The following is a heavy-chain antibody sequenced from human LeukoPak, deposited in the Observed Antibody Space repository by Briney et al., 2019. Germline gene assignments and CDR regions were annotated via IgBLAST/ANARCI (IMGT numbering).Heavy chain of an antibody. D-gene: IGHD1-26*01. J-gene: IGHJ5*02. CDR2: VYYSGRT. Sequence: SETLSLTCTVSGASVSNYDWSWIRQPPGKGLEWIGYVYYSGRTNYNPSLESRVTISVDTSKNQFSLKLTSVTAADTAMYYCARSVGATGDWFDPWGQGTLVTVSS. CDR3: ARSVGATGDWFDP. CDR1: GASVSNYD. V-gene: IGHV4-59*02.